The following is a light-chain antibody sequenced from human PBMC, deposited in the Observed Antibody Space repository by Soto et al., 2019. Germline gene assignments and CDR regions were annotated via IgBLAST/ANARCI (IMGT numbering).Light chain of an antibody. V-gene: IGKV2-24*01. CDR3: QQYYSTSVT. Sequence: DIVMTQTPLSSPVTLGQAAPISCTSIQSLVHNDGNTYLSWFQQRPGQPPRLLIYKVSTRESGVPDRFSGSGSGTDFTLTISSLQAEDVAVYYCQQYYSTSVTFGQGTKVDIK. CDR1: QSLVHNDGNTY. CDR2: KVS. J-gene: IGKJ1*01.